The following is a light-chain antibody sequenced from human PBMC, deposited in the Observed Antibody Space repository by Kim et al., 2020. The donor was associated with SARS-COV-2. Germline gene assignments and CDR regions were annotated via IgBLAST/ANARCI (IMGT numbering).Light chain of an antibody. Sequence: VGDIVFITCRTSQSISTHLNWYRQTQRKAPELLIYAAYTLQTGVPSRFSGSGSGTEFTLTIRALQPGDSATYFCQQGYSSHQITFGQGTRREI. CDR2: AAY. J-gene: IGKJ5*01. V-gene: IGKV1-39*01. CDR3: QQGYSSHQIT. CDR1: QSISTH.